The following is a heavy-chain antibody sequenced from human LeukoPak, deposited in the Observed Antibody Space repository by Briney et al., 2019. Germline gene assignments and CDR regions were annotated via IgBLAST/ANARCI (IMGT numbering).Heavy chain of an antibody. CDR3: ARGAYYGSGSYYIYWFDP. Sequence: ASVKVSCKASGYTFTSYGISWVRQAPGQGLEWMGWISAYNGNTNSAQKLQGRVTMTTDTSASTAYMELSSLRSEDTAVYYCARGAYYGSGSYYIYWFDPWGQGTLVTVSS. D-gene: IGHD3-10*01. CDR2: ISAYNGNT. CDR1: GYTFTSYG. J-gene: IGHJ5*02. V-gene: IGHV1-18*04.